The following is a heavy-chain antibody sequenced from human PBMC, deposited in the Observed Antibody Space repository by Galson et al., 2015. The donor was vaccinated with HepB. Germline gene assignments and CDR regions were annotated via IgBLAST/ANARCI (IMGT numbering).Heavy chain of an antibody. J-gene: IGHJ6*02. D-gene: IGHD3-10*01. CDR1: GGSFNNYA. CDR2: IIPILGTT. V-gene: IGHV1-69*06. Sequence: SVKVSCKASGGSFNNYALSWVRQAPGQGLEWMGGIIPILGTTKYAQKFQGRVTITADKSTSAAYMELSSLRSEDTAVYFCAREGPMVRGVFISDTIEYYYYGMDVWGQGTTVTVSS. CDR3: AREGPMVRGVFISDTIEYYYYGMDV.